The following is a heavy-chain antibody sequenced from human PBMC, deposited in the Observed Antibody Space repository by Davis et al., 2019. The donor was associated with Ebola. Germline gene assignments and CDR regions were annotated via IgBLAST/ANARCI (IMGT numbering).Heavy chain of an antibody. CDR3: ARAQFPTTSDY. V-gene: IGHV1-46*01. Sequence: ASVEVSCKASGYTFTSYYMHWVRQAPGQGLEWMGIINPSGGSTSYAQKFQGRVTMTRDTSTSTVYMELSSLRSEDTAVYYCARAQFPTTSDYWGQGTLVTVSS. J-gene: IGHJ4*02. CDR1: GYTFTSYY. D-gene: IGHD1-1*01. CDR2: INPSGGST.